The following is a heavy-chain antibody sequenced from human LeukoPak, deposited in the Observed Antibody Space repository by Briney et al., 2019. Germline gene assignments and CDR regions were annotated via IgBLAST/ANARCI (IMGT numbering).Heavy chain of an antibody. D-gene: IGHD3-10*01. CDR1: GFTFTTYW. Sequence: GRSLRLSCAASGFTFTTYWMGWVRQAPGKGLEWVASIKQDGNEKHYVDSVKGRFTISRDSAENTLYLQMKSLKAEDTAFYYCARPLLYYYGSETYFWFDLWGQGTLVTVSS. CDR3: ARPLLYYYGSETYFWFDL. V-gene: IGHV3-7*01. CDR2: IKQDGNEK. J-gene: IGHJ5*02.